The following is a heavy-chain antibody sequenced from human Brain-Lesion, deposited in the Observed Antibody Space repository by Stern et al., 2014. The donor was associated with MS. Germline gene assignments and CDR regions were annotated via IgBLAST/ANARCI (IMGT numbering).Heavy chain of an antibody. Sequence: QVQLGQSGAEVKKPGASVKGSCKASGYTFTGYYMYWVRQAPGQGLEWMGWINPNSGGTHYAQKFQGRVPMTRDTSITTAYMELSRLRSDDTAVYYCARGYYGSGRPQKGMDVWGQGTTVTVSS. J-gene: IGHJ6*02. CDR2: INPNSGGT. D-gene: IGHD3-10*01. CDR1: GYTFTGYY. CDR3: ARGYYGSGRPQKGMDV. V-gene: IGHV1-2*02.